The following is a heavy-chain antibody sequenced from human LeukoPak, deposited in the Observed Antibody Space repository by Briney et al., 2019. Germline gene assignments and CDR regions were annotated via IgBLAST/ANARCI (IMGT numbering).Heavy chain of an antibody. CDR2: ISYDGSNK. J-gene: IGHJ4*02. Sequence: GRSLRLSCAASGFTFSSYATQWVSQAAGGGRGWVAAISYDGSNKYYADSVKGQFTISRDNSKNTLYLQVNSLRAEDTAVYYCAREYYTTAWYYFDYWGQGTLVTVSS. CDR3: AREYYTTAWYYFDY. V-gene: IGHV3-30*01. D-gene: IGHD3-3*01. CDR1: GFTFSSYA.